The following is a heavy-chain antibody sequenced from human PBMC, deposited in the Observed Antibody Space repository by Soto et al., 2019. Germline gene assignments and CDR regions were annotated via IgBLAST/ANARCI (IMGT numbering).Heavy chain of an antibody. D-gene: IGHD3-3*01. Sequence: QVQLVESGGGVVQPGRSLRLSCAASGFTFSSYGMHWVRQAPGKGLEWVAVISYDGSNKYSADSVKGRFTISRDNSKHTLYLQMNGLRAEDTAVYYCAKDPEWGRYDFWSGYFDYWGQGTLVTVSS. CDR2: ISYDGSNK. J-gene: IGHJ4*02. CDR1: GFTFSSYG. CDR3: AKDPEWGRYDFWSGYFDY. V-gene: IGHV3-30*18.